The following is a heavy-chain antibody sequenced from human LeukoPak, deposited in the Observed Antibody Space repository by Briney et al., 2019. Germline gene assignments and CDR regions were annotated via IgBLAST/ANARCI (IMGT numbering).Heavy chain of an antibody. CDR3: ARRPIYSGSDRWFDP. J-gene: IGHJ5*02. CDR1: GGSISSSSYY. CDR2: IYYSGST. D-gene: IGHD1-26*01. V-gene: IGHV4-39*01. Sequence: SETLSLTCTVSGGSISSSSYYWGWIRQPPGKGLEWIGSIYYSGSTYYNPSLKSRVTISVDTSKNQFSLKLSSVTAADTAVYYCARRPIYSGSDRWFDPWGQGTLVTVSS.